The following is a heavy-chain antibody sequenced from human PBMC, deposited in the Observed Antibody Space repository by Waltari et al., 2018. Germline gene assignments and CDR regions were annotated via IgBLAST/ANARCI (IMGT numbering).Heavy chain of an antibody. D-gene: IGHD2-2*01. CDR2: FDAEDGEA. CDR1: GYTLTELS. V-gene: IGHV1-24*01. CDR3: ATAPNYCSSTSCYPRGYYFDH. Sequence: QVQLVQSGAEVKKPGASVKVSCKVSGYTLTELSMHWVRQAPGKGLEWMGGFDAEDGEATDAQNCQGRVTMTEDTATDTAYMELSRLRSEDTAVYYCATAPNYCSSTSCYPRGYYFDHWGQGTLVTVSS. J-gene: IGHJ4*02.